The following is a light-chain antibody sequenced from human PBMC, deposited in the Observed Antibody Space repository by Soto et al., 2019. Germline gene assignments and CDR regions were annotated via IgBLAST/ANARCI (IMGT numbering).Light chain of an antibody. CDR2: KAS. V-gene: IGKV1-5*03. CDR1: QGISYH. Sequence: DLQMTQSPSSLSASVGDRVTITCRASQGISYHVAWYQQKPGKVPKLLIYKASTLKSGVPSRFSGSGSGTEFTLTISSLQPDDFATYYCQHYNSYSEAFGQGTKVELK. J-gene: IGKJ1*01. CDR3: QHYNSYSEA.